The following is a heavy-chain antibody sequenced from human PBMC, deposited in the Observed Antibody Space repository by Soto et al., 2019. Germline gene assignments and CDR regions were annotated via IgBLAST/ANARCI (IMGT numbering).Heavy chain of an antibody. J-gene: IGHJ4*02. CDR2: MNPNSGNT. Sequence: ASVKVSCKASGYTFTSYDINWVRQATGQGLEWMGWMNPNSGNTGYAQKFQGRVTMTRNTSISTAYMELSSLRSEDTAVYYCARSKTRRFLERLSLSYFDYWGQGTVVTVSS. CDR1: GYTFTSYD. D-gene: IGHD3-3*01. CDR3: ARSKTRRFLERLSLSYFDY. V-gene: IGHV1-8*01.